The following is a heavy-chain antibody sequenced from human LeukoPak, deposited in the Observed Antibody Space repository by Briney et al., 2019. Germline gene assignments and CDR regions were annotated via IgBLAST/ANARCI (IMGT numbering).Heavy chain of an antibody. CDR2: IYYSGST. CDR1: GGSISSYY. CDR3: ARGTTYYYDSSGFDY. J-gene: IGHJ4*02. V-gene: IGHV4-59*01. D-gene: IGHD3-22*01. Sequence: LETLSLTCTVSGGSISSYYWSWIRQPPGKGLEWIGYIYYSGSTNYNPSLKSRVTISVDTSKNQFSLKLSSVTAADTAVYYCARGTTYYYDSSGFDYWGQGTLVTVSS.